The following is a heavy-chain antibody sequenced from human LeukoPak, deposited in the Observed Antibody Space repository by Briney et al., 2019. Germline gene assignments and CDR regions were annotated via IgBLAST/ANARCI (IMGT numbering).Heavy chain of an antibody. CDR1: GYTFTSYA. CDR2: INAGNGNT. D-gene: IGHD3-10*01. Sequence: GASVKVSCKASGYTFTSYAMHWVRQAPGQRLEWVGWINAGNGNTKYSQKFQGRVTITRDTSASTAYMELSSLRSEDTAVYDCARGGAPTMIRKERGPSDYWGQGTLVTVSS. CDR3: ARGGAPTMIRKERGPSDY. J-gene: IGHJ4*02. V-gene: IGHV1-3*01.